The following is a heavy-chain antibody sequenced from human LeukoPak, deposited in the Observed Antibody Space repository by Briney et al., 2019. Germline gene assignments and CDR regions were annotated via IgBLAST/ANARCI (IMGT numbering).Heavy chain of an antibody. CDR1: GFTFGNYW. CDR3: ARGFNFQGNAYEI. J-gene: IGHJ3*02. V-gene: IGHV3-7*01. Sequence: GGSLRLSCAASGFTFGNYWMTWVRQVPGKGLEWVANIKRDGSEMYYVDSVKGRFTITRDNAKNSLYLQMNSLRAEDTAVYSCARGFNFQGNAYEIWGQGTMVTVSS. CDR2: IKRDGSEM. D-gene: IGHD1-1*01.